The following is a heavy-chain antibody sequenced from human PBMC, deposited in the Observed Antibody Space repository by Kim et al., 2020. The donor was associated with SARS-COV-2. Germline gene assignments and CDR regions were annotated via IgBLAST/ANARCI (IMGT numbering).Heavy chain of an antibody. CDR2: IAADGSNI. CDR1: GYRFTLNS. V-gene: IGHV1-3*01. Sequence: ASVKVSCKASGYRFTLNSIHWVRQAPGQGLEWLGWIAADGSNIQYSQKFQDKVMFTTDTSANTVYLHLYSLTSGDTSIYYCARGYTDGWYHDYWGQGTLVTVSS. J-gene: IGHJ4*02. CDR3: ARGYTDGWYHDY. D-gene: IGHD6-19*01.